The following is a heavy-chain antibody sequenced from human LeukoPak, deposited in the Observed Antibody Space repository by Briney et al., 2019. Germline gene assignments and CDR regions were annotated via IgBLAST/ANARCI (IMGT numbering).Heavy chain of an antibody. D-gene: IGHD1-26*01. CDR1: GYTFTSYD. CDR2: MNPNSGNT. Sequence: ASVKVSCKASGYTFTSYDINWVRQATGQGLEWMGWMNPNSGNTGYAQKFQGRVTMTRNTSISTAYMELSSLRSEDTAVYYCARVGPRKIVGATTPILWFDPWGQGTLVTVSS. V-gene: IGHV1-8*01. J-gene: IGHJ5*02. CDR3: ARVGPRKIVGATTPILWFDP.